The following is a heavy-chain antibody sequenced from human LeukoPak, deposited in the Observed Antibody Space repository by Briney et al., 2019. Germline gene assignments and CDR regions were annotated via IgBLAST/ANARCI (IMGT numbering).Heavy chain of an antibody. Sequence: GRSLRLSCAASGFTFSSYSMNWVRQAPGKGLEWVSSISSSSSYIYYADSVKGRFAISRDNAKNSLYLQMNSLRAEDTAVYYCARAEGPMVRGVVDYWGQGTLVTASS. CDR1: GFTFSSYS. CDR3: ARAEGPMVRGVVDY. CDR2: ISSSSSYI. D-gene: IGHD3-10*01. J-gene: IGHJ4*02. V-gene: IGHV3-21*01.